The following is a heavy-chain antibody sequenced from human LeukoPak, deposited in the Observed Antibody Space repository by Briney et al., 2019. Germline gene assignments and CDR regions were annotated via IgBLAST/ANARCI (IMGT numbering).Heavy chain of an antibody. D-gene: IGHD3-16*01. CDR3: AREGGSHYYYYGMGV. Sequence: ASVKVSCKASGYTFTGYYFHWVRQAPGQGLEWMGWISAYNGNTNYAQKLQGRVTMTTDTSTSTAYMELRSLRSDDTAVYYCAREGGSHYYYYGMGVWGQGTTVTVSS. CDR1: GYTFTGYY. V-gene: IGHV1-18*01. CDR2: ISAYNGNT. J-gene: IGHJ6*02.